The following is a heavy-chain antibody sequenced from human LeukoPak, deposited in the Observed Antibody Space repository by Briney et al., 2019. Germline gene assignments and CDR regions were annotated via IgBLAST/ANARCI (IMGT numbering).Heavy chain of an antibody. D-gene: IGHD6-13*01. Sequence: GGSLRLSCVASGFTFSNYAMNWVRQAPGKGLEWVSGVSGGGSSTYYADSVKGRFTISRDNPKNMLYLRMNSLRAEDAAVYYCAKDLYTSRYACCFDYWGQGTLVTVSS. J-gene: IGHJ4*02. CDR1: GFTFSNYA. CDR3: AKDLYTSRYACCFDY. V-gene: IGHV3-23*01. CDR2: VSGGGSST.